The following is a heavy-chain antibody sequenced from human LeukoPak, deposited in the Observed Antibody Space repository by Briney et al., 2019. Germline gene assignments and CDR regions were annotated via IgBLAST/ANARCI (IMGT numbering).Heavy chain of an antibody. CDR2: ISTGNII. D-gene: IGHD6-6*01. V-gene: IGHV3-11*01. Sequence: GGSPRLSCAASGFTFSDYYVTWIRQAPGKGLEWVSYISTGNIIYYADSVKGRFTISRDNAKNSLYLQMSSLRAEDTAVYYCARDRTTYSSSSFDYWGQGTLVTVSS. CDR1: GFTFSDYY. CDR3: ARDRTTYSSSSFDY. J-gene: IGHJ4*02.